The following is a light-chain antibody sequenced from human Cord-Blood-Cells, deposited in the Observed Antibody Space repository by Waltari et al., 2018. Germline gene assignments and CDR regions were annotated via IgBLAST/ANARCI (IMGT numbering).Light chain of an antibody. CDR3: QQYYSTPLT. CDR2: WAS. J-gene: IGKJ4*01. Sequence: DIVMTQSPDSLAASLGVRAPINCQYSQSVLYSSNNKNYLAWYQQKPGQPPLLLIYWASTRESGVPDRFSGSGSGTDFTLTISSLQAEDVAVYYCQQYYSTPLTFGGGTKVEIK. CDR1: QSVLYSSNNKNY. V-gene: IGKV4-1*01.